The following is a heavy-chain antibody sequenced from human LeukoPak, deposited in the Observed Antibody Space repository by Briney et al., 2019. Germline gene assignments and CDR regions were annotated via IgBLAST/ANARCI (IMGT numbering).Heavy chain of an antibody. D-gene: IGHD4-23*01. CDR2: IQSKTDAT. CDR3: TRERDGGPEN. J-gene: IGHJ4*02. V-gene: IGHV3-15*01. CDR1: GFTFNNAW. Sequence: GGSLRLSCAASGFTFNNAWMSWVRQAPGKGLEWVGRIQSKTDATVYAAPVKGRFTLSRDDSKSMLYLQMNSLKSEDTAVYYCTRERDGGPENWGQGTLVTVSS.